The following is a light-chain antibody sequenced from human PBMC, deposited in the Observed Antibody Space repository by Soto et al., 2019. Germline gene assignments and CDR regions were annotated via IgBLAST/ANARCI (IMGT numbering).Light chain of an antibody. CDR1: QSISTY. CDR3: QQRYSNPTWT. Sequence: DIHLTQSRSSLAASLGDRVTITGRSSQSISTYLNWYQHKPGEAPKLLLYDSSTLQTGVPSRFSGSGFGAEFTLTISGLQPEDFATYYCQQRYSNPTWTFGQGTKGDIK. V-gene: IGKV1-39*01. J-gene: IGKJ1*01. CDR2: DSS.